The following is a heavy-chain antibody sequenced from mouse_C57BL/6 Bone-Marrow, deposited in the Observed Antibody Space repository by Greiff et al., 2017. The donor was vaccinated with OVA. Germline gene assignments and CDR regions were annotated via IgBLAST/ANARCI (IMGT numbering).Heavy chain of an antibody. CDR2: IDPENGDT. CDR1: GFNIKDDY. Sequence: VQLQQSGAELVRPGASVKLSCTASGFNIKDDYMHWVKQRPEQGLEWIGWIDPENGDTEYASKFQGTATITADTSSNTAYLQLSSLTSEDTAVYYFTTDYGNSLFDYWGQGTTLTVSS. D-gene: IGHD2-1*01. V-gene: IGHV14-4*01. CDR3: TTDYGNSLFDY. J-gene: IGHJ2*01.